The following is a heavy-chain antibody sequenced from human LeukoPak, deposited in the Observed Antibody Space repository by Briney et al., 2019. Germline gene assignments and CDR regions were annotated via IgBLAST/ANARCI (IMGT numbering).Heavy chain of an antibody. Sequence: SETLSLTCTVSGGSISSYYWSWIRQPPGKGLEWIGYIYYSGSTNYNPSLKSRVTISVDTSKNQFSLKLSSVTAADTAVYYCARELRWLQYPEVGAFDIWGQGTMVTVSS. J-gene: IGHJ3*02. D-gene: IGHD5-24*01. CDR1: GGSISSYY. CDR2: IYYSGST. CDR3: ARELRWLQYPEVGAFDI. V-gene: IGHV4-59*01.